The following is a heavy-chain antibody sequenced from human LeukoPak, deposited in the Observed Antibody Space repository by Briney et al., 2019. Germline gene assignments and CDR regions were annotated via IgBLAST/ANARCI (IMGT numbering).Heavy chain of an antibody. Sequence: GGSLRLSCAASGFTFNTYGMNWVRQAPGKGLEWVAVIWYDGSRIYYADSVKGRFTISRDNSQNTLFLQMDSLRAEDTAVYYCARRGDSSSWLDYWGQGTLVTVSS. D-gene: IGHD6-13*01. CDR3: ARRGDSSSWLDY. CDR1: GFTFNTYG. J-gene: IGHJ4*02. CDR2: IWYDGSRI. V-gene: IGHV3-33*08.